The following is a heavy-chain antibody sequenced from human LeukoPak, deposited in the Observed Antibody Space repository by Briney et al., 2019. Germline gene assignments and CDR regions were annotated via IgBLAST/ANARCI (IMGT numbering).Heavy chain of an antibody. Sequence: GGSLRLSCAASGFTFSSYTMSWVRQAPGKGLEWVSTITTSDGNTYYADSVKGRFTVSRDNSKNTLFLQMNSLRAEDTAVYYCAKDGGLWVSAHWGDFWGRGTLVTVSS. CDR2: ITTSDGNT. CDR1: GFTFSSYT. D-gene: IGHD7-27*01. V-gene: IGHV3-23*01. CDR3: AKDGGLWVSAHWGDF. J-gene: IGHJ4*02.